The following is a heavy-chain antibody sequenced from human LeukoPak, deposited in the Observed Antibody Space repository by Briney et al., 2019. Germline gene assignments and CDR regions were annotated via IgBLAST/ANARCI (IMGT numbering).Heavy chain of an antibody. CDR2: IIPIFGIA. CDR3: ARYYYDSSGFSQTFFDC. CDR1: GGTFSSYA. Sequence: GASVKDSCKASGGTFSSYAISWVRQAPGQGLEWMGRIIPIFGIANYAQKFQGRVTITADKSTSPAYMELSSLSCEDTAVYYCARYYYDSSGFSQTFFDCWGQGTLVTVSS. V-gene: IGHV1-69*04. D-gene: IGHD3-22*01. J-gene: IGHJ4*02.